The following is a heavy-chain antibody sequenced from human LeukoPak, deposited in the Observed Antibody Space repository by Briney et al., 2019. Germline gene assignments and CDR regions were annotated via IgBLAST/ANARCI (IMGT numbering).Heavy chain of an antibody. CDR3: ARGDYGDYWNYYYMDV. D-gene: IGHD4-17*01. J-gene: IGHJ6*03. V-gene: IGHV3-48*01. Sequence: GGSLRLSCAASGFTFSSYGMSWVRQAPGKGLEWVSYISSTSSTIYYADSVKGRFTISRDTAKNSLYLQMNSLRAEDTAVYSCARGDYGDYWNYYYMDVWGKGTTVTVSS. CDR2: ISSTSSTI. CDR1: GFTFSSYG.